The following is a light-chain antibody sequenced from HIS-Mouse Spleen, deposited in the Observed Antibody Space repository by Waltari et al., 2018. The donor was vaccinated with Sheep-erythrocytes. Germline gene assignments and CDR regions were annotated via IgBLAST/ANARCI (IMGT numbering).Light chain of an antibody. CDR3: CSYAGSSTPWV. CDR1: SSDVGSYNL. Sequence: QSALTQPASVSGSPGQSITISCPGTSSDVGSYNLVSWYQQHPGKAPKLMIYEGSKRPSGVSNRFSGSKSGKTASLTISGLQAEDEADYYCCSYAGSSTPWVFGGGTKLTVL. V-gene: IGLV2-23*01. J-gene: IGLJ3*02. CDR2: EGS.